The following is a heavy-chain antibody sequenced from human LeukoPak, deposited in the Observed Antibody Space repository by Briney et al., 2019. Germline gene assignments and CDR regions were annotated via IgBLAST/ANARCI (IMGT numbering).Heavy chain of an antibody. CDR3: ARQTNYYDSSGYVDY. V-gene: IGHV3-74*01. Sequence: GGSLRLSCAASGFTFSSYWMHWVRQAPGKGLVWVSRINSDGSSTSYADSVKGRFTISRDNAKNTLYLQMNSLRAEDTAVYYCARQTNYYDSSGYVDYWGQGTLVTVSS. CDR1: GFTFSSYW. D-gene: IGHD3-22*01. CDR2: INSDGSST. J-gene: IGHJ4*02.